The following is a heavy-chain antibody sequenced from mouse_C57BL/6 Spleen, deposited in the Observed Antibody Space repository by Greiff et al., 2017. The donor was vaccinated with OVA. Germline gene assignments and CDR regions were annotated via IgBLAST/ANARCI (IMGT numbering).Heavy chain of an antibody. D-gene: IGHD1-3*01. CDR3: ARGLNYFDY. CDR1: GYTFTSYW. Sequence: VKLQQPGAELVRPGTSVKLSCKASGYTFTSYWMHWVKQRPGQGLEWIGVIDPSDSYTNYNQKFKGKATLTVDTSSSTAYMQLSSLTSEDSAVYYCARGLNYFDYWGQGTTLTVSS. V-gene: IGHV1-59*01. CDR2: IDPSDSYT. J-gene: IGHJ2*01.